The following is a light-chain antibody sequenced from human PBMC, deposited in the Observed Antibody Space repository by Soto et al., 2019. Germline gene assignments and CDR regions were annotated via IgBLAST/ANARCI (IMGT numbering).Light chain of an antibody. CDR3: QSYDSSLSGYV. V-gene: IGLV1-40*01. CDR1: SSNIGAGYD. J-gene: IGLJ1*01. CDR2: DNT. Sequence: QLVLTQPPSVSGAPGQRVTISCTGSSSNIGAGYDVHWYQQAPGTAPKLLIYDNTNRPSGVPDRFSGSKSGTSASLAITGLQTEDEADYYCQSYDSSLSGYVFGTGTKLTVL.